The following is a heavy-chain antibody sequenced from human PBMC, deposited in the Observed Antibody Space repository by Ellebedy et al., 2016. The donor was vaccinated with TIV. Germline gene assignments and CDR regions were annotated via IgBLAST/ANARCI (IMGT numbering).Heavy chain of an antibody. CDR2: IPYDGSNR. CDR1: GFTFSNYG. J-gene: IGHJ4*02. V-gene: IGHV3-30*03. D-gene: IGHD6-19*01. Sequence: PGGSLRLSCAASGFTFSNYGIHWVRQAPGKGLVWVAVIPYDGSNRYYADSVKGRFTISRDNSKNTLYLQMNSLRVEDTAVYYCARSYSSGTYWYYFDYWGQGILVTVSS. CDR3: ARSYSSGTYWYYFDY.